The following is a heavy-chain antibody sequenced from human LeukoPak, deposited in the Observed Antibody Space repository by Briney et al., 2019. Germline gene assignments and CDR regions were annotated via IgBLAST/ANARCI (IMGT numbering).Heavy chain of an antibody. CDR1: GFTFSRYD. Sequence: PGGSLRLSCAASGFTFSRYDMNWVRHAPGKGLEWVSAIGTAGDTYYADSVKGRFTISRENAKNTLYLQLNSLRAGDTAVYYCAKGYGSGPEWVYWGQGTLVTVSS. V-gene: IGHV3-13*01. CDR3: AKGYGSGPEWVY. CDR2: IGTAGDT. D-gene: IGHD3-10*01. J-gene: IGHJ4*02.